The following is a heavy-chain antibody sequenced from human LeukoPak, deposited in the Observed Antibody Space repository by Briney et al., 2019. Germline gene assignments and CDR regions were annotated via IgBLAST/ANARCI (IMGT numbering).Heavy chain of an antibody. V-gene: IGHV1-46*01. CDR3: ARDGSTVTTNY. CDR1: VYSFSTYK. D-gene: IGHD4-11*01. CDR2: INPSGGST. Sequence: ASVKVSRKASVYSFSTYKIHWVRPAPGQGVEWMGIINPSGGSTSYAQKFQGRVTMTRDTSTSTVYMELSSLRSEDTAVYYCARDGSTVTTNYWGQGTLVTVSS. J-gene: IGHJ4*02.